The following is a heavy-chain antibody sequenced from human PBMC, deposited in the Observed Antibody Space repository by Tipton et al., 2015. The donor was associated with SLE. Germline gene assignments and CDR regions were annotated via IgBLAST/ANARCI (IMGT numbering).Heavy chain of an antibody. CDR2: IYYSGST. J-gene: IGHJ4*02. CDR3: ARRAAAAGVFDY. Sequence: TLSLTCTVSGGSISGYYWSWIRQHPGKGLEWIGYIYYSGSTYYNPSLKSRVTISVDTSKNQFSLKLSSVTAADTAVYYCARRAAAAGVFDYWGQGTLVTVSS. V-gene: IGHV4-31*03. CDR1: GGSISGYY. D-gene: IGHD6-13*01.